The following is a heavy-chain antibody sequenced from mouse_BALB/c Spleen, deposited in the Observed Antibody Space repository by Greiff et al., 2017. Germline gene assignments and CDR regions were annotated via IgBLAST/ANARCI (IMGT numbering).Heavy chain of an antibody. CDR1: GYAFTNYL. CDR2: INPGSGGT. Sequence: VMLQQSGAELVRPGTSVKVSCKASGYAFTNYLIEWVKQRPGQGLEWIGVINPGSGGTNYNEKFKGKATLTADKSSSTAYMQLSSLTSDDSAVYFCARGEDYPYAMDYWGQGTSVTVSS. V-gene: IGHV1-54*01. J-gene: IGHJ4*01. CDR3: ARGEDYPYAMDY. D-gene: IGHD2-4*01.